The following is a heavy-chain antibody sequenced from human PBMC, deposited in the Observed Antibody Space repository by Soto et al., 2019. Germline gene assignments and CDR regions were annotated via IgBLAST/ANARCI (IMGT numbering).Heavy chain of an antibody. D-gene: IGHD3-22*01. CDR2: IGGRGTSS. CDR3: AKSRYADSSGDYYDF. Sequence: GGSLRLCCAASGFTFRNYAMSWVRQAPGKGLEWVSGIGGRGTSSYYADSVKGRFAISRDNSYNTLFLQLHSLRAEDTAVYYCAKSRYADSSGDYYDFWGQGTRVTVSS. CDR1: GFTFRNYA. J-gene: IGHJ4*02. V-gene: IGHV3-23*01.